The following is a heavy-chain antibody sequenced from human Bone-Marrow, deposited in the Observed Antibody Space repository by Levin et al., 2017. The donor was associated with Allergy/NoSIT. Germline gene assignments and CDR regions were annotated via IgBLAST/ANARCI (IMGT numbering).Heavy chain of an antibody. CDR1: EFAFRSYA. V-gene: IGHV3-23*01. CDR2: CSGSRDNK. Sequence: PGGSLRLSCEGSEFAFRSYAMNWVRQVPGKGLEWVAGCSGSRDNKVYADAVRGRFTISRDNSKKTVSLEMTSLRVEDTAVYYCAKDSTMDMTRDWYFDRGGRGTQVIVSS. D-gene: IGHD2-21*02. J-gene: IGHJ2*01. CDR3: AKDSTMDMTRDWYFDR.